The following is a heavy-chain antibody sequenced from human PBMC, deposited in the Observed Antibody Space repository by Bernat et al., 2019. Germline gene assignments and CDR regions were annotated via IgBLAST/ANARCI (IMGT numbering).Heavy chain of an antibody. V-gene: IGHV3-66*01. D-gene: IGHD1-26*01. CDR2: IYSGGST. J-gene: IGHJ4*02. Sequence: EVQLVESGGGVVQPGGSLRLSCAASGFTVSSNYMSWVRQAPGKGLEWVSVIYSGGSTYYADSVKGRFTISRDNSKNTLYLQMNSLRAEDTAVYYCASLYSGCYYEGPGLLGLRDYWGQGTLVTVSS. CDR1: GFTVSSNY. CDR3: ASLYSGCYYEGPGLLGLRDY.